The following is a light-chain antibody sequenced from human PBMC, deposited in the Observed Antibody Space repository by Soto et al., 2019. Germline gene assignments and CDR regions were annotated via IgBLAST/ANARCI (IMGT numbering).Light chain of an antibody. CDR2: GAS. V-gene: IGKV3-20*01. Sequence: EIVLTQSPGTLSLSPGERVSLSCRASQSVTSTYLAWYQQKPGQAPRLLIYGASSRATGIPDRFSGSGSGTDFTLTISRLEPEDFAVYYCQHYGTSLWTFGQGTKVEIK. CDR1: QSVTSTY. J-gene: IGKJ1*01. CDR3: QHYGTSLWT.